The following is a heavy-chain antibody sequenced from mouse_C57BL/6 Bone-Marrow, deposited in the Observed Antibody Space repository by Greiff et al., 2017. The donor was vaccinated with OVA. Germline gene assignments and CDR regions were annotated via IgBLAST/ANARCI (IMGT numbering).Heavy chain of an antibody. CDR1: GFTFSSYT. CDR3: ARSYYGSSYVGD. V-gene: IGHV5-9*01. J-gene: IGHJ2*01. CDR2: ISGDGGNT. Sequence: EVKLMQSGGGLVKPGGSLKLSCAASGFTFSSYTMSWVRQTTEKRLEWVATISGDGGNTYYPDSVKGRYTISRDNATHTLYLQMSSLRSEDTALYYCARSYYGSSYVGDWGKGTTLTVSS. D-gene: IGHD1-1*01.